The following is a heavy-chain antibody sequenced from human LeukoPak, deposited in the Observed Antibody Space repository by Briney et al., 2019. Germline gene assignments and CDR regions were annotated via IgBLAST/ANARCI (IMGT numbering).Heavy chain of an antibody. J-gene: IGHJ4*02. CDR1: GFTVSSNY. V-gene: IGHV3-66*01. CDR2: IYSGGST. CDR3: ANDLKATMVRGVIRYDY. D-gene: IGHD3-10*01. Sequence: PGGSLRLSCAASGFTVSSNYMSWVRQAPGKGLEWVSVIYSGGSTYYADSVKGRFTISRDNSKNTLYLQMNSLRAEDTAVYYCANDLKATMVRGVIRYDYWGQGTLVTVSS.